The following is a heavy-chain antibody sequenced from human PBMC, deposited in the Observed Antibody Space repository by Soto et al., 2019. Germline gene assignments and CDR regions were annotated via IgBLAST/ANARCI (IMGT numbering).Heavy chain of an antibody. J-gene: IGHJ4*02. V-gene: IGHV3-15*07. CDR3: TTDLGVPYYDFWSGYYFVDY. CDR2: IKSKTDGGTT. Sequence: GGSLRLSCAASGFTFSNAWMNWVRQAPGKGLEWVGRIKSKTDGGTTDYAAPVKGRFTISRDDSKNTLYLQMNSLKTEDTAVYYCTTDLGVPYYDFWSGYYFVDYWGQGTLVTVSS. CDR1: GFTFSNAW. D-gene: IGHD3-3*01.